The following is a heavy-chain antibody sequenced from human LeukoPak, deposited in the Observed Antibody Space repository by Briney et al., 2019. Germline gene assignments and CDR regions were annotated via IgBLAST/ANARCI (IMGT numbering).Heavy chain of an antibody. J-gene: IGHJ4*02. V-gene: IGHV3-21*01. CDR2: ISSSSSYI. Sequence: GGSLRLSCAASGFTFSSCAMTWVRQAPGKGLEWVSSISSSSSYIYYADSVKGRFTISRDNAKNSLYLQMNSLRAEDTAMYYCARATTYDILTGYFDYWGQGTLVTVSS. CDR1: GFTFSSCA. D-gene: IGHD3-9*01. CDR3: ARATTYDILTGYFDY.